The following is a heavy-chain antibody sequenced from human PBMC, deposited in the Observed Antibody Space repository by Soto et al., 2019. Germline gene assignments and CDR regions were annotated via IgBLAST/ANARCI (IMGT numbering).Heavy chain of an antibody. CDR1: GFTFTNNW. CDR3: TTVFDY. V-gene: IGHV3-74*01. Sequence: EVQLVESGGDLVQPGGSLRLSCAVSGFTFTNNWIHWVRQAPGKGLLWVSRLTGGTATGYADSVRGRFTISGDAAKNTLYLQMNDLRAEDTAVYYCTTVFDYWGRGTLVTLSS. CDR2: LTGGTAT. J-gene: IGHJ4*02. D-gene: IGHD1-1*01.